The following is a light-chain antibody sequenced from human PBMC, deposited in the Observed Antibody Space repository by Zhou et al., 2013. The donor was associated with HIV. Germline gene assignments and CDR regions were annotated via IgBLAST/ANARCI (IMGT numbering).Light chain of an antibody. CDR2: KAS. V-gene: IGKV1-8*01. J-gene: IGKJ4*01. CDR1: QGISSY. Sequence: AIRMTQSPSSFSASTGDRVTITCRASQGISSYLAWYQQKPGKAPKLLIYKASSLETGVPLRFSGSGSGTEFTLTINGLQPDDFATYYCQQYNSYPLTFGGGTKVEIK. CDR3: QQYNSYPLT.